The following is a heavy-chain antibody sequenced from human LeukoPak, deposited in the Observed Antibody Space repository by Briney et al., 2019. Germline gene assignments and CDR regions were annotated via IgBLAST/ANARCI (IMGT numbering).Heavy chain of an antibody. CDR1: GGSISSSSYY. V-gene: IGHV4-39*02. Sequence: SETLSLTCTVSGGSISSSSYYWGWIRQPPGKGLEWIGSIYYSGSTYYNPSLKSRVTISVDTSKNQFSLKLSSVTAADTAVYYCARDLGYDFWSGSAHWFDPWGQGTLVTVSS. CDR2: IYYSGST. CDR3: ARDLGYDFWSGSAHWFDP. D-gene: IGHD3-3*01. J-gene: IGHJ5*02.